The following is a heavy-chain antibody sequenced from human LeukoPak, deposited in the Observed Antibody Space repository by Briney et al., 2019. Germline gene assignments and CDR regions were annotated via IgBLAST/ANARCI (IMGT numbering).Heavy chain of an antibody. CDR3: AKDAMVLMVYYYYMDV. CDR1: GFTFSSYN. V-gene: IGHV3-21*01. D-gene: IGHD5-18*01. J-gene: IGHJ6*03. Sequence: GGSLRLSCAASGFTFSSYNMNWVRQAPGKGLEWVSSITSSSSYIYYADSVKGRFTISRDNSKNTLYLQMNSLRAEDTAVYYCAKDAMVLMVYYYYMDVWGKGTTVTVSS. CDR2: ITSSSSYI.